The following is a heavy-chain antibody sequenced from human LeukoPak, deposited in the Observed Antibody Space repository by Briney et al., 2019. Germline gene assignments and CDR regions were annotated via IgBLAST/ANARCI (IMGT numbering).Heavy chain of an antibody. V-gene: IGHV4-4*07. J-gene: IGHJ6*02. CDR2: IYTSGST. CDR3: ARVRASYCSSTSCYYYYGMDV. D-gene: IGHD2-2*01. Sequence: SGTLCLTCAVSGGSISSYYWSWIRQPPGKGLEWMGRIYTSGSTNYKPSRKSRVTMSVDTSQNQYSLKLSSVTAADTAVYYCARVRASYCSSTSCYYYYGMDVCGQGTTVTVSS. CDR1: GGSISSYY.